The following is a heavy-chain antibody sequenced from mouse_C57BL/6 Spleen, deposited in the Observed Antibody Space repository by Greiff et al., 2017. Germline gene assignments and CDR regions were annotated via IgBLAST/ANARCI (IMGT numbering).Heavy chain of an antibody. J-gene: IGHJ2*01. V-gene: IGHV1-26*01. CDR1: GYTFTDYY. CDR3: ARGDQSLFDY. CDR2: INPNNGGT. D-gene: IGHD6-1*01. Sequence: VQLQQSGPELVKPGASVKISCKASGYTFTDYYMNWVKQSHGKSLEWIGDINPNNGGTSYNQKFKGKATLTVDKSSSTAYMELRSLTSADSAVYYCARGDQSLFDYWGQGTTLTVSS.